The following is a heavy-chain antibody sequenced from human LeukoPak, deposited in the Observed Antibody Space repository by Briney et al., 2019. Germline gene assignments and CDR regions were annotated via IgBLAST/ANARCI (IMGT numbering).Heavy chain of an antibody. CDR3: ARLGRRKGWFDP. J-gene: IGHJ5*02. D-gene: IGHD1-14*01. Sequence: SETLSLTCTVSGYSISSGHYWGWIRQPPGKGLEWIGSIYHSGRTFYNPSLKSRVTISVDTSKNQFSLKLSSVTAADTAVYYCARLGRRKGWFDPWGQGTLVTVSS. CDR1: GYSISSGHY. CDR2: IYHSGRT. V-gene: IGHV4-38-2*02.